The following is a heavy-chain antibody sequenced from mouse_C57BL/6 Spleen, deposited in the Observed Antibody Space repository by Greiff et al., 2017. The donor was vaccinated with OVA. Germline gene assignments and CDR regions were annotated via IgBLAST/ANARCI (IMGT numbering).Heavy chain of an antibody. J-gene: IGHJ2*01. CDR3: ARRGYYGDFDY. D-gene: IGHD2-13*01. CDR1: GYTFTSYW. Sequence: VQLQQPGAELVRPGSSVKLSCKASGYTFTSYWMHWVKQRPIQGLEWIGNIDPSASATHYNQKFKDKATLTVDKSSSTAYMQLSSRTSDDSAVYYCARRGYYGDFDYWGQGTTLTVSS. CDR2: IDPSASAT. V-gene: IGHV1-52*01.